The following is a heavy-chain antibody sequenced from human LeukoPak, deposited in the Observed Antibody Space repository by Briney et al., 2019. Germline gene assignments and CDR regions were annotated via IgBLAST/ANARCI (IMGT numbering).Heavy chain of an antibody. CDR2: ISYDGSNK. CDR1: GFTFSSYG. Sequence: PGRSLRLSCAASGFTFSSYGMHWVRQAPGKGLEWVAVISYDGSNKYYADSVKGRFTISRDNSKNTLYLQMNSLRAEDTAVYYCAKGFNYYGSGYYFDYWGQGTLVTVSS. CDR3: AKGFNYYGSGYYFDY. D-gene: IGHD3-10*01. V-gene: IGHV3-30*18. J-gene: IGHJ4*02.